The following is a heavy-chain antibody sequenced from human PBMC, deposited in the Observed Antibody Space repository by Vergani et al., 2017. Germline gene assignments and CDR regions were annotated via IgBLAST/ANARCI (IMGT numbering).Heavy chain of an antibody. D-gene: IGHD3-10*01. CDR1: GGSISSYY. Sequence: QVQLQESGPGLVKPSETLSLTCTVSGGSISSYYWSWIRQPPGKGLEWIGYIYYSGSTNYNPALKSRVTISVDTSKNQLSLKLSSVTAADTAVYYCARHDMVRGFRFDYWGQGTLVTVSS. J-gene: IGHJ4*02. V-gene: IGHV4-59*08. CDR3: ARHDMVRGFRFDY. CDR2: IYYSGST.